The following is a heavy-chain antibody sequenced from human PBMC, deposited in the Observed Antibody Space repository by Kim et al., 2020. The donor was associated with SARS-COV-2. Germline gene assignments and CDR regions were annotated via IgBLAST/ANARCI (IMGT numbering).Heavy chain of an antibody. D-gene: IGHD3-22*01. J-gene: IGHJ6*01. V-gene: IGHV4-31*03. Sequence: SETLSPTSPPSGGSISTGGYYWSWSRQHPGKGLEWIGYIYYSGSTYYNPSLKRRVTISVDTSKKQFSLKLTSVTAADTAMDYCASSSGNSGYYYG. CDR3: ASSSGNSGYYYG. CDR1: GGSISTGGYY. CDR2: IYYSGST.